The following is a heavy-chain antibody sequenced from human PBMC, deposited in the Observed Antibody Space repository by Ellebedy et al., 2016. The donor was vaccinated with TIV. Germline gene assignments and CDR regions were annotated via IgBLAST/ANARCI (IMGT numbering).Heavy chain of an antibody. CDR3: ARGDSSGWWAFDM. Sequence: PGGSLRLSCAASGFIFTSYAIHWVRQAPGKGLGWVAVISDDGSNEYYADSVKGRFTISRDNSKNTLFLQMNSLGPEDTAMYYCARGDSSGWWAFDMWGQGTMVTVSS. J-gene: IGHJ3*02. V-gene: IGHV3-30-3*01. D-gene: IGHD3-22*01. CDR2: ISDDGSNE. CDR1: GFIFTSYA.